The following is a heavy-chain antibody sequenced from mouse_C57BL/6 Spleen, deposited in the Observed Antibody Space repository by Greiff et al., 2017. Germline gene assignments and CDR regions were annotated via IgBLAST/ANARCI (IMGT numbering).Heavy chain of an antibody. J-gene: IGHJ4*01. Sequence: VHLVESGPELVKPGASVKISCKASGYAFSSSWMNWVKQRPGKGLEWIGRIYPGDGDTNYNGKFKGKATLTADKSSSTAYMQLSSLTSEDSAVYFCARGGYSNFYAMDYWGQGTSVTVSS. CDR1: GYAFSSSW. V-gene: IGHV1-82*01. CDR2: IYPGDGDT. D-gene: IGHD2-5*01. CDR3: ARGGYSNFYAMDY.